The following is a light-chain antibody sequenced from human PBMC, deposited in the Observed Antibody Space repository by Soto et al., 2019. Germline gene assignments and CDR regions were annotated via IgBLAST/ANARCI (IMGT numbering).Light chain of an antibody. V-gene: IGKV1-5*03. CDR2: KAS. Sequence: DIQMTQSPSTLSASVGNRVTITCRASQSINSWLAWYQQKPGKAPKLLIYKASSLESGVPSRFSGSGSGTEFTLTISILQPDDFATYYCHQYNSYTGTFGQGTKVYIK. CDR3: HQYNSYTGT. J-gene: IGKJ1*01. CDR1: QSINSW.